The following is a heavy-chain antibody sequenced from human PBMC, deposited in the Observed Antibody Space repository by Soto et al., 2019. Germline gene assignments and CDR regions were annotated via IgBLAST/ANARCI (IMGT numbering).Heavy chain of an antibody. V-gene: IGHV3-21*01. D-gene: IGHD2-2*03. CDR2: ISSSSSYI. CDR1: GFTFSSYS. J-gene: IGHJ5*02. Sequence: GGSLRLSCAASGFTFSSYSMNWVRQAPGKGLEWVSSISSSSSYIYYADSVKGRFTISRDNAKNSLYLQLNSLRAEDTAVYYCANIGDWSSTSCFNPWGQGTLVTVSS. CDR3: ANIGDWSSTSCFNP.